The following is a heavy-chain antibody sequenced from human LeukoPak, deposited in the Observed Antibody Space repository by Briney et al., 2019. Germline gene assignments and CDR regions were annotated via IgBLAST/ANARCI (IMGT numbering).Heavy chain of an antibody. Sequence: SETLSLTCTVSGVSMRNNIYYWGWIRQPPGKGLEWLARIYYTGSTYYNPSLKSRVTISVDTSKNQFSLKLSSVTAAYTAVYYCARIAGATYFDYWGQGTLVTVSS. V-gene: IGHV4-39*07. CDR1: GVSMRNNIYY. D-gene: IGHD6-13*01. CDR2: IYYTGST. J-gene: IGHJ4*02. CDR3: ARIAGATYFDY.